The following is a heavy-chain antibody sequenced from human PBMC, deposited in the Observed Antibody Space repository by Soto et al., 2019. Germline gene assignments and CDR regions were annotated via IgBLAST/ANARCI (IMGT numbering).Heavy chain of an antibody. V-gene: IGHV3-30-3*01. CDR2: ISYDGSNK. CDR3: VRFSGLDV. Sequence: GGSLRLSCAASGFTFSSYAMHWVRQAPGKGLEWVAVISYDGSNKYYADSVKGRFTISRDNSKNTLYLQMSSLRSEDTAVYYCVRFSGLDVWGQGTTVTVSS. CDR1: GFTFSSYA. J-gene: IGHJ6*02.